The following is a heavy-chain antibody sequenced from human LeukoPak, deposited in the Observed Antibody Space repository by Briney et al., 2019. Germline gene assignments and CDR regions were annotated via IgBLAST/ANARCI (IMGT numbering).Heavy chain of an antibody. Sequence: SETLSLTCTVSGGSISSYYWSWIRQPAGKGLEWIGRIYTSGSTNYNPSLKSRVTVSVDTSKNQFSLKLSSVTAADTAVYYCAXXGGLESWTYGAFDIWGQGTMVTVSS. D-gene: IGHD1-1*01. CDR2: IYTSGST. V-gene: IGHV4-4*07. J-gene: IGHJ3*02. CDR1: GGSISSYY. CDR3: AXXGGLESWTYGAFDI.